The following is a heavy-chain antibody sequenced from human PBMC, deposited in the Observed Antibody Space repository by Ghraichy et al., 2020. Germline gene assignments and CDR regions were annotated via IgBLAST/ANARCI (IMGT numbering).Heavy chain of an antibody. CDR3: ARTQLGIWSYYYYGMDV. V-gene: IGHV4-59*08. CDR2: IYYSGST. D-gene: IGHD7-27*01. Sequence: SETLSLTCTVSGGSISSYYWSWIRQPPGKGLEWIGYIYYSGSTNYNPSLKSRVTISVDTSKNQFSLKLSSVTAADTAVYYCARTQLGIWSYYYYGMDVWGQGTTVTVSS. J-gene: IGHJ6*02. CDR1: GGSISSYY.